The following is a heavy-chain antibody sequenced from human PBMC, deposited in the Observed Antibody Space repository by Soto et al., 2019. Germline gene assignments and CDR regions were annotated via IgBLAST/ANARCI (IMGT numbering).Heavy chain of an antibody. D-gene: IGHD3-3*01. CDR2: SIPVLGTT. CDR1: GGAFSSFD. Sequence: QVQLVQSGAEVKKPGSSVTVSCKASGGAFSSFDISWVRQAPGLGLEWMGGSIPVLGTTSYAQKFQGRITITAHASTRTAHMERYSLIPDDTAIYYCARARAERERSSDFWGGSFDSWGQGTLVTVSS. V-gene: IGHV1-69*01. CDR3: ARARAERERSSDFWGGSFDS. J-gene: IGHJ4*02.